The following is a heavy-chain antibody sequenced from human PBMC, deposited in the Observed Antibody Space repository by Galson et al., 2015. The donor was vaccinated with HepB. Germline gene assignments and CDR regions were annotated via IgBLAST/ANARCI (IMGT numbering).Heavy chain of an antibody. CDR2: ISAYNGNT. J-gene: IGHJ6*02. V-gene: IGHV1-18*01. CDR3: AKDTSSWDRRVWWNPPAYYGMDV. Sequence: SVKVSCKASGYTFTSYGISWVRQAPGQGLEWMGWISAYNGNTNYAQKLQGRVTMTTDTSTSTAYMELRSLRSDDTAVYYCAKDTSSWDRRVWWNPPAYYGMDVWGQGTTVTVSS. CDR1: GYTFTSYG. D-gene: IGHD6-13*01.